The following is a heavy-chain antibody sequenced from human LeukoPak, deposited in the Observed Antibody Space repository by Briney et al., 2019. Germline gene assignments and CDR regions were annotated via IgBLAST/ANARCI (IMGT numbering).Heavy chain of an antibody. CDR1: GFTFSSYG. Sequence: GRSLRLSCAAPGFTFSSYGMHWVRQAPGKGLEWVAVISYDGSNKYYADSVKGRFTISRDNSKNTLYLQMNSLRAEDTAVYYCASTAWEWLSSGYFQHWGQGTLVTVSS. CDR2: ISYDGSNK. D-gene: IGHD6-19*01. CDR3: ASTAWEWLSSGYFQH. V-gene: IGHV3-30*03. J-gene: IGHJ1*01.